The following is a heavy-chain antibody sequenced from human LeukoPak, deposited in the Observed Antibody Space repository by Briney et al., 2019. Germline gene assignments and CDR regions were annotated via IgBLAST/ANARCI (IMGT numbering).Heavy chain of an antibody. CDR1: GYSFTSYW. CDR2: IYPGDSDT. J-gene: IGHJ4*02. CDR3: ARAGYSSSWYFDY. Sequence: GESLKISCKGSGYSFTSYWIGWVRQMPGKGLEWMGIIYPGDSDTRYSPSFQGKVTISADKSISTAYLQWSSLKASDTAMYYCARAGYSSSWYFDYWGQGTLVTVSS. V-gene: IGHV5-51*01. D-gene: IGHD6-13*01.